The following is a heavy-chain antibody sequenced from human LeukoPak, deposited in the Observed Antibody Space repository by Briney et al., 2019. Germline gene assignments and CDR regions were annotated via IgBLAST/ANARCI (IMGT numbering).Heavy chain of an antibody. J-gene: IGHJ6*03. Sequence: GGSLRLSCAASGFTFSSYSMNWVRQAPGKGLEWVSSISSSSSYIYYADSVKGRFTISRDNAKNSLYLQMNSLRAEDTAVYYCARDPPHGIAAAGLARYMDVWGKGTTVTISS. CDR1: GFTFSSYS. CDR3: ARDPPHGIAAAGLARYMDV. D-gene: IGHD6-13*01. CDR2: ISSSSSYI. V-gene: IGHV3-21*01.